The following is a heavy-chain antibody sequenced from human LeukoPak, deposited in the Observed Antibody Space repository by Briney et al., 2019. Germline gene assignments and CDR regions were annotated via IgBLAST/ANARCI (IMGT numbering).Heavy chain of an antibody. D-gene: IGHD5-24*01. J-gene: IGHJ4*02. CDR3: ASASRDGYNQNFDY. Sequence: GESLKISCKAYGYSFFSNYWIAWVRQMPGKGLEWMGILYPGDSESRYSPSFQGQVTLSADRSISTAYLHWSSLKVSDTAMYYCASASRDGYNQNFDYWGQGTLVTVSS. CDR1: GYSFFSNYW. V-gene: IGHV5-51*01. CDR2: LYPGDSES.